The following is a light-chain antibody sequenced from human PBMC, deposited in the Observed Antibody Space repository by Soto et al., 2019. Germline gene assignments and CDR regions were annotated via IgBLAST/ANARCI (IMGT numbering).Light chain of an antibody. CDR1: QSVSSSY. J-gene: IGKJ1*01. Sequence: EIVLTQSPGTLSLSPGERATLSCRASQSVSSSYLAWYQQKPGQAPRLLIYGASSRATGIPDRFSGSGSGTDFTLTISRLEPEDFAVYYCQQYANSTLTFGQGTKVEIK. CDR3: QQYANSTLT. CDR2: GAS. V-gene: IGKV3-20*01.